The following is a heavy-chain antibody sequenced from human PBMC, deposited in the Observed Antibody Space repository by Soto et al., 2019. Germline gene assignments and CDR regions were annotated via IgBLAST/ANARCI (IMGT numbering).Heavy chain of an antibody. CDR2: IYYSGST. CDR3: ARSGHSLEPAAMIFRWFDP. J-gene: IGHJ5*02. CDR1: GGSISSGAYY. V-gene: IGHV4-31*03. D-gene: IGHD2-2*01. Sequence: SETLSLTCTVSGGSISSGAYYWSWIRQHPGKGLEWIGYIYYSGSTYYNPSLKSRVTISVDTSKNQFSLKLSSVTATDTAVYYCARSGHSLEPAAMIFRWFDPWGQGSLVTVSS.